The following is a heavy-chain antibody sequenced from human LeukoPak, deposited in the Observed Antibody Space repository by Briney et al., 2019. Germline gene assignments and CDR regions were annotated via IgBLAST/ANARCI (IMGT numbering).Heavy chain of an antibody. Sequence: PGRSLRLSCAASGFTFSHYGMHWVRQAPGKGLGWVAVISYDGSNKYYADSVKGRFTISRDNSKNTLYLQMNSLRAEDTAVYYCAKDSGGTHYYDSSVYGRTNNLDYWGQGTLVTVSS. CDR2: ISYDGSNK. D-gene: IGHD3-22*01. CDR3: AKDSGGTHYYDSSVYGRTNNLDY. V-gene: IGHV3-30*18. J-gene: IGHJ4*02. CDR1: GFTFSHYG.